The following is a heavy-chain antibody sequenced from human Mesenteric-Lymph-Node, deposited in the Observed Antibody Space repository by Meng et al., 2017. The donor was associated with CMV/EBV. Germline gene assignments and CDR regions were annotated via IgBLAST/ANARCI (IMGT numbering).Heavy chain of an antibody. CDR2: INPTGGST. J-gene: IGHJ4*02. Sequence: ASGFTFSSYYMHWVRQAPGQGLEWMGIINPTGGSTSYAQNFQARVTMTRDRSTSTVYMELSSLGSDDTAVYYCARGETSGYGIFEYWGQGTLVTVSS. V-gene: IGHV1-46*01. CDR1: GFTFSSYY. D-gene: IGHD5-12*01. CDR3: ARGETSGYGIFEY.